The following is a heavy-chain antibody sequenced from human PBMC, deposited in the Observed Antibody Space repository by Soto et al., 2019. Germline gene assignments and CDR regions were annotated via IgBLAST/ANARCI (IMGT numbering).Heavy chain of an antibody. CDR3: ATSTGATGYNWFDP. D-gene: IGHD1-26*01. J-gene: IGHJ5*02. V-gene: IGHV1-24*01. CDR1: GYTLTELS. CDR2: FDPEDGET. Sequence: ASVKVSCKVPGYTLTELSMHWVRQAPGKGLEWMGGFDPEDGETIYAQKFQGRVTMTEDTSTDTAYMELSSLRSEDTAVYYCATSTGATGYNWFDPWGQGTLVTVSS.